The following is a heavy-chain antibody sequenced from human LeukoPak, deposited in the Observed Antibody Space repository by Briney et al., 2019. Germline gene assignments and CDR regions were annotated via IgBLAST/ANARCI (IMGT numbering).Heavy chain of an antibody. CDR2: IYPGDCDT. V-gene: IGHV5-51*01. D-gene: IGHD3-22*01. J-gene: IGHJ5*02. CDR3: ARLRDSSGYYSNWFDP. Sequence: GESLKISCKGSGYSFTSYWIGWVRQMPGKGLEWMGVIYPGDCDTRYSPSFQGQVTISADKSISTAYLQWSSLKASDTAMYYCARLRDSSGYYSNWFDPWGQGTLVTVSS. CDR1: GYSFTSYW.